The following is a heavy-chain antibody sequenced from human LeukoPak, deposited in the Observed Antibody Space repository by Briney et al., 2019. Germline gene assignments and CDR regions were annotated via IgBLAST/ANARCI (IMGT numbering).Heavy chain of an antibody. J-gene: IGHJ4*02. D-gene: IGHD6-19*01. CDR1: GFPFNSFA. CDR2: ISGSGGST. Sequence: GGSLRLSCKTSGFPFNSFAMNWVRQAPGKGLEWVSAISGSGGSTYYADSVKGRFTISRDNSKNTLYLQMNSLRAEDTAVYYCAKDNLIESIAVAGRPFDYWGQGTLVTVSS. V-gene: IGHV3-23*01. CDR3: AKDNLIESIAVAGRPFDY.